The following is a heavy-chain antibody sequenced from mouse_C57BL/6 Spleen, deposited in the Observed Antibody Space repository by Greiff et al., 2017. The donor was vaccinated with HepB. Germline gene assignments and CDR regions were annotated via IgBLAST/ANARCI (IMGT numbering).Heavy chain of an antibody. CDR1: GYSITSGYY. D-gene: IGHD1-1*01. V-gene: IGHV3-6*01. CDR3: ARILNYYGSYYFDY. J-gene: IGHJ2*01. Sequence: EVQRVESGPGLVKPSQSLSLTCSVTGYSITSGYYWNWIRQFPGTKLEWMGYISYDGSNNYNPSLKNRISITRDTSKNQFFLKLNSVTTEDTATYYCARILNYYGSYYFDYWGQGTTLTVSS. CDR2: ISYDGSN.